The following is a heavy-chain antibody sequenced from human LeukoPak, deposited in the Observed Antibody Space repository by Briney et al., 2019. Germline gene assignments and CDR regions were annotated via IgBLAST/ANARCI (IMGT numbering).Heavy chain of an antibody. D-gene: IGHD7-27*01. CDR1: GGSFSGYY. V-gene: IGHV4-34*01. CDR3: ARGVTKWGDYYYYMDV. J-gene: IGHJ6*03. Sequence: SETLSLTCAVYGGSFSGYYWSWIRQPPGKGLEWIGEINHSGSTNYNPSLKSRVTMSVDTSKNQFSLKLSSVTAADTAVYYCARGVTKWGDYYYYMDVWGKGTTVTISS. CDR2: INHSGST.